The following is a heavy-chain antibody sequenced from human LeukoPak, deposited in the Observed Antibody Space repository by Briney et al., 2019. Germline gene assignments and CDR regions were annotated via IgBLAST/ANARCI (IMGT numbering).Heavy chain of an antibody. J-gene: IGHJ5*02. CDR3: ARQRQAAAGTGWFDP. CDR1: GGSISSYY. Sequence: PSETLSLTCTVSGGSISSYYWSWIRQPPGKGLEWIGYIYYSGSTNYNPSLKSRVTISVDTSKNQFSLKLSSVTAADTAVYYCARQRQAAAGTGWFDPWGQGTLVTVSS. CDR2: IYYSGST. V-gene: IGHV4-59*08. D-gene: IGHD6-13*01.